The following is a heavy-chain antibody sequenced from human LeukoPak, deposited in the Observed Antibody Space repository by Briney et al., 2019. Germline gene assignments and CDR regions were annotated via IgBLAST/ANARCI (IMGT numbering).Heavy chain of an antibody. CDR1: GGSISSGSYY. CDR2: IYASGST. Sequence: SETLSLTCAVSGGSISSGSYYWSWIRQPAGKGLEWIGRIYASGSTNYNPSLKSRVTISVDTSKNQFSLKLSSVTAADTAVYYCASGSYYYGSGSYYTRFDYWGQGTLVTVSS. J-gene: IGHJ4*02. CDR3: ASGSYYYGSGSYYTRFDY. V-gene: IGHV4-61*02. D-gene: IGHD3-10*01.